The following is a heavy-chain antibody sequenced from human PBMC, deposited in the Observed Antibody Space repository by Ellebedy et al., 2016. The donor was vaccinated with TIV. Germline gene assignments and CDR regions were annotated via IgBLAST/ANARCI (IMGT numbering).Heavy chain of an antibody. CDR2: IYYRGST. CDR1: GGSISSYY. J-gene: IGHJ1*01. Sequence: MPSETLSLTCSVSGGSISSYYWSWIRHSPGKGLEWLGYIYYRGSTNSNPSLQSRVTISVDTSKNQFSLKLRSVTAADTAVYFCAGGTVVSASEYFHHWGQGTQVTVSS. V-gene: IGHV4-59*08. D-gene: IGHD5/OR15-5a*01. CDR3: AGGTVVSASEYFHH.